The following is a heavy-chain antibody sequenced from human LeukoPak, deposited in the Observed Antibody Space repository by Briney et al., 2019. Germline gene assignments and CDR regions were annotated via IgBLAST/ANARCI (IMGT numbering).Heavy chain of an antibody. V-gene: IGHV3-7*01. CDR1: GFTFDDYG. Sequence: GGSLRLSCAASGFTFDDYGMSWVRQAPGKGLEWVANIEQDGSEKYYVDSVKGRFTISRDNVKNSLYLQMNSLRAEDTAVYYCAREFCSGANCYPMGAFDMWGQGTMVTVSS. D-gene: IGHD2-15*01. CDR3: AREFCSGANCYPMGAFDM. J-gene: IGHJ3*02. CDR2: IEQDGSEK.